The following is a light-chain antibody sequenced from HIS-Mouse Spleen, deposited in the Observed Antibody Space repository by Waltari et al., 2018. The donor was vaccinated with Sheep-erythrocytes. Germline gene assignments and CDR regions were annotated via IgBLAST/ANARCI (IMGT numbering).Light chain of an antibody. CDR3: QAWDSSTVV. V-gene: IGLV3-1*01. J-gene: IGLJ2*01. Sequence: SYELTQPPSVSVSPGQTASITCSGDKLGDKYACWYQQKPGQSPVLVIYQDSKRPSGITERLSGSNPGNTATLTISGTQAMDEADYYCQAWDSSTVVFGVGTKLTVL. CDR2: QDS. CDR1: KLGDKY.